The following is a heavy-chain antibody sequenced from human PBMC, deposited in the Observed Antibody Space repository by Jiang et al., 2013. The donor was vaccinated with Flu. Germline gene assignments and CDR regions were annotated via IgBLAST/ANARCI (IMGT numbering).Heavy chain of an antibody. J-gene: IGHJ6*02. D-gene: IGHD5/OR15-5a*01. V-gene: IGHV3-7*01. Sequence: YYVDSVKGRFTISRDNAKNSLYLQMSSLRVEDTAVYYCARERGSRSMDVWGQGTTVTVSS. CDR3: ARERGSRSMDV.